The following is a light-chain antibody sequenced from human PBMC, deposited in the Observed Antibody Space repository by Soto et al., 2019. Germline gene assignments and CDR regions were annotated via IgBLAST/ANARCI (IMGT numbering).Light chain of an antibody. J-gene: IGKJ5*01. CDR2: DAS. CDR1: QSIGNW. V-gene: IGKV1-5*01. Sequence: TQSHSTLSACVGDRVPLTFRASQSIGNWLAWYQQKPGKAPKLLIYDASTLESGVPSRFSGSGSGTEFTLTISSLQPDDFATYYCQQYENLPTFCRGTRLEIK. CDR3: QQYENLPT.